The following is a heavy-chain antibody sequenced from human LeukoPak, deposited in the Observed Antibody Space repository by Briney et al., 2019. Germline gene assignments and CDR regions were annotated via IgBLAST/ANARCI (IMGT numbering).Heavy chain of an antibody. CDR2: ISGRGGST. Sequence: GGSLTLSCAASGFTFSSYAMSWVRQAPGKGLKWVSAISGRGGSTYYADSVKGRFTISRDNSKNTLYVQMDSLRAEDTAVYYCTRDDYGKTFDYWGQGTLVTVSS. CDR1: GFTFSSYA. V-gene: IGHV3-23*01. J-gene: IGHJ4*02. D-gene: IGHD4/OR15-4a*01. CDR3: TRDDYGKTFDY.